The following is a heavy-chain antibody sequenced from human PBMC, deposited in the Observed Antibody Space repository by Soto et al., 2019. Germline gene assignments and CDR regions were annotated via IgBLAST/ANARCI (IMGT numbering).Heavy chain of an antibody. CDR2: IYPGDSDT. Sequence: ESLKISCKGSGYTFTNYWIGWVRQMPGKGLEWMGIIYPGDSDTKYNPSFQGQVTISADKSITTTCLQWSSLKASDTAIYYCAASIFYYGMDVWGQGTTVTVSS. CDR1: GYTFTNYW. J-gene: IGHJ6*02. CDR3: AASIFYYGMDV. V-gene: IGHV5-51*01.